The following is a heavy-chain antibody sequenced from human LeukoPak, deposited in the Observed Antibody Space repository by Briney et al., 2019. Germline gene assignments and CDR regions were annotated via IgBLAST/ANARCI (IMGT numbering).Heavy chain of an antibody. Sequence: ASVKVSCKASGYTFTSYYMHWVRQAPGQGLEWMGIINPSGGSTSYAQEFQGRVTMTRDTSTSTVYMELSSLRSEDTAVYYCARAVLEWSRYSRYYFDYWGQGTLVTVSS. CDR1: GYTFTSYY. J-gene: IGHJ4*02. V-gene: IGHV1-46*03. CDR2: INPSGGST. CDR3: ARAVLEWSRYSRYYFDY. D-gene: IGHD3-3*01.